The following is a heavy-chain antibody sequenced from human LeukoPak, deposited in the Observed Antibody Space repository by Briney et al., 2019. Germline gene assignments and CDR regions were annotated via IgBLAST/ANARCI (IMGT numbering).Heavy chain of an antibody. CDR3: ARVNRYSGYDFDQ. J-gene: IGHJ5*02. Sequence: GGSLRLSCAAAGFPFNSYYMSWVRQAPGKGLEWVANINQGGSEKYYVESVKDRFTISRDNAKNSLYLQMSSLRAEDTGVYYCARVNRYSGYDFDQWGQGTLVIVSS. V-gene: IGHV3-7*01. CDR2: INQGGSEK. D-gene: IGHD5-12*01. CDR1: GFPFNSYY.